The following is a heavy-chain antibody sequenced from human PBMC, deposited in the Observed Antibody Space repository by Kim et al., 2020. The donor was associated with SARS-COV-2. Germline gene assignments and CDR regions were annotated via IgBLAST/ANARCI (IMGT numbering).Heavy chain of an antibody. Sequence: SQTLSLTCAVYGGSFSGHYWSWLRQPPGKGLEWIGEIHQSGSTNYTPSLKSRVILSVDTSKNQFSLKLTSVTAADTGFYYCARGRAGVVPAPVLGIGPHYDYFIMDVWGHGTTVTVSS. CDR3: ARGRAGVVPAPVLGIGPHYDYFIMDV. V-gene: IGHV4-34*01. J-gene: IGHJ6*02. CDR2: IHQSGST. D-gene: IGHD2-2*02. CDR1: GGSFSGHY.